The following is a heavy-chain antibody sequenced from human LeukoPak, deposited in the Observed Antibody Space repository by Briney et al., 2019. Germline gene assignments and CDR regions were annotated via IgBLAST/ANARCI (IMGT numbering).Heavy chain of an antibody. D-gene: IGHD3-10*01. CDR2: IYPGDSDT. V-gene: IGHV5-51*01. Sequence: GESLKISCKGSGYSFTSYWIGWVRQMPGKGLEWMGIIYPGDSDTRYSPSFQGQVTISADKSISTAYLQWSSLKASDTAMYYCARLPYYYGSGSYTFNYYYGMDVWGQGTTVTVSS. CDR1: GYSFTSYW. CDR3: ARLPYYYGSGSYTFNYYYGMDV. J-gene: IGHJ6*02.